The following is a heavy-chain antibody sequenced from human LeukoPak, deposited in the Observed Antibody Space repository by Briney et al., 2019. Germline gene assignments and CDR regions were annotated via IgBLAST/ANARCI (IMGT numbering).Heavy chain of an antibody. Sequence: GESLKISCKGSGYSFTSYWIGWVRQMPGKGLEGMGIIYPGDSDTRYSPSFQGQVTISADKSISTAYLQWSSLKASDTAMYYCARRLLYYYDSSGYFDYWGQGTLVTVSS. CDR1: GYSFTSYW. V-gene: IGHV5-51*01. J-gene: IGHJ4*02. CDR3: ARRLLYYYDSSGYFDY. D-gene: IGHD3-22*01. CDR2: IYPGDSDT.